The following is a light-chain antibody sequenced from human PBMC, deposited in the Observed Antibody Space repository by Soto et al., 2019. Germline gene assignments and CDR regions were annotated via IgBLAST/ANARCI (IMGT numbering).Light chain of an antibody. V-gene: IGKV1-5*03. CDR2: KAS. J-gene: IGKJ1*01. CDR3: QQYNRYPRT. CDR1: QNINSW. Sequence: DIQMTQSPSTLSASAGDRATITCRASQNINSWLAWYQQKPGKAPKLLIYKASSLESGVPSRFSGSGSGTEFSLTISSLQTDDFATYYCQQYNRYPRTFGQGTKVDIK.